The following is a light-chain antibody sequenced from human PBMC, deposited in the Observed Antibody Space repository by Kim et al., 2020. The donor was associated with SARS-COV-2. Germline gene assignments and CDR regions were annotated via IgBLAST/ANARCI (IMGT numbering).Light chain of an antibody. CDR3: QQYRT. V-gene: IGKV3-20*01. CDR2: GAS. J-gene: IGKJ2*01. Sequence: GTLSLAPGERATLSCRASQSVSSKYLGWYQQKPGQAPRLLIYGASSRATGIPDRFSGSGSGTDFTLTISRLEPEDFAVYFCQQYRTFGQGTKLEIK. CDR1: QSVSSKY.